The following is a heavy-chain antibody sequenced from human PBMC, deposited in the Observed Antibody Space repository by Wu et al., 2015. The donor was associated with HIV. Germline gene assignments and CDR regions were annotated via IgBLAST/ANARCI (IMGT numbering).Heavy chain of an antibody. CDR1: GYTFTAYF. Sequence: QVQLVQSGAEVKKPGASVKVSCEASGYTFTAYFIHWVRQAPGRGLEYMGNVNPISGGTTYAQNFQGRVTMTRDTSIKTAYMELNSLRSDDTAVFYCAILPRQLSPPIWGQGTLVTVSS. CDR3: AILPRQLSPPI. V-gene: IGHV1-2*02. CDR2: VNPISGGT. D-gene: IGHD2-15*01. J-gene: IGHJ4*02.